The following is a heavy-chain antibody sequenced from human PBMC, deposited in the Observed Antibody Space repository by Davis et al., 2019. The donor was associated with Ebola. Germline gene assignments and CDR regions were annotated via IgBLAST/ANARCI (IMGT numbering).Heavy chain of an antibody. V-gene: IGHV3-23*01. CDR2: ISGSGGTT. J-gene: IGHJ4*02. Sequence: PGGSLRLSCAASGLTFSNYAMTWVRQAPGKGLEWVSGISGSGGTTYYADSVKGRFTISRDNSKSTLYLQMNSLRPEDTAVYYCATCAYSGYHRSTAFDYWGQGTLVPVSS. CDR1: GLTFSNYA. D-gene: IGHD5-12*01. CDR3: ATCAYSGYHRSTAFDY.